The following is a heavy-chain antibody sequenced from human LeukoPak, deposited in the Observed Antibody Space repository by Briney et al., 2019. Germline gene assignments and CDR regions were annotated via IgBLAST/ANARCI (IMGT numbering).Heavy chain of an antibody. CDR3: ARDRGDGYDYFWDY. CDR1: GGSISSYY. V-gene: IGHV4-59*01. D-gene: IGHD5-12*01. J-gene: IGHJ4*02. Sequence: SETLSLTCTVSGGSISSYYWSWIRQPPGKGLEWIGYIYYTGSTNYNPSLKSRVTISVDTSKNQFSLKLSSVTAADTAVYYCARDRGDGYDYFWDYWGQGTLVTVSS. CDR2: IYYTGST.